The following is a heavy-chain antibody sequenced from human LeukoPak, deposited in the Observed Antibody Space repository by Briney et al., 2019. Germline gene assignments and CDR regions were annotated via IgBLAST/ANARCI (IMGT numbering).Heavy chain of an antibody. D-gene: IGHD4-17*01. V-gene: IGHV4-34*01. Sequence: SETLSLTCAVYGGSFSGYYWSWIRQPPGKGLEWIGEINHSGSTYYNPSHKSRVTISVDTSKNQFSLKLSSVTAADTAVYYCASLGDYVSDYWGQGTLVTVSS. J-gene: IGHJ4*02. CDR3: ASLGDYVSDY. CDR1: GGSFSGYY. CDR2: INHSGST.